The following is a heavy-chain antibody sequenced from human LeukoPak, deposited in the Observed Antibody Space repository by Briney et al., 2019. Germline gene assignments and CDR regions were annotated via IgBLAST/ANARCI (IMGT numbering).Heavy chain of an antibody. CDR2: LNLNGDIT. J-gene: IGHJ6*02. CDR3: ARGYGAGNYRRPFYGMDV. V-gene: IGHV3-20*04. D-gene: IGHD3-10*01. CDR1: GFTFNDYG. Sequence: GGSLRLSCAASGFTFNDYGMTWVRQAPGKGLEWVSGLNLNGDITRYADSVKGRFPISRDNAKNSVYLQMDSLSAEDTAFYYCARGYGAGNYRRPFYGMDVWGQGTTVTVSS.